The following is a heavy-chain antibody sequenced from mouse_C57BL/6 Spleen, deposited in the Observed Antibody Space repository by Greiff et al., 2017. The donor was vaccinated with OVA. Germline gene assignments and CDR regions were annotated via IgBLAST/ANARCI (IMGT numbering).Heavy chain of an antibody. CDR3: ALIYYYGSRQGYFDY. Sequence: EVKLQESGPGLVKPSQSLSLTCSVTGYSITSGYYWNWIRQFPGNKLEWMGYISYDGSNNYNPSLKNRISITRDTSKNQFFLKLNSVTTEDTATYYCALIYYYGSRQGYFDYWGQGTTLTVSS. D-gene: IGHD1-1*01. CDR2: ISYDGSN. CDR1: GYSITSGYY. V-gene: IGHV3-6*01. J-gene: IGHJ2*01.